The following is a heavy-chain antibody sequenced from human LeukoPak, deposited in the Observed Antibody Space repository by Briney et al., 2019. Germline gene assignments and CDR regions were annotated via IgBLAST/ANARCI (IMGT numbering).Heavy chain of an antibody. D-gene: IGHD3-9*01. V-gene: IGHV4-39*01. CDR1: GGSIXSSXXX. J-gene: IGHJ4*02. Sequence: GGSIXSSXXXWGXIRXPPGXXLXXIGXXXYSGSTYYNPALKSRVTISVNTAKNQFSLKLSSVTAADTAVYYCARALRYFDWLLSGGHFDYWGQGTLVTVSS. CDR3: ARALRYFDWLLSGGHFDY. CDR2: XXYSGST.